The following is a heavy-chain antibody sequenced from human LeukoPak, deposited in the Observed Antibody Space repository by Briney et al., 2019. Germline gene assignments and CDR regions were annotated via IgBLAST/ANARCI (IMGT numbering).Heavy chain of an antibody. J-gene: IGHJ5*02. V-gene: IGHV1-46*01. D-gene: IGHD2-2*01. CDR3: ARGGADMPRGDWFDP. CDR1: GYTFTSYY. Sequence: ASVKVSCKASGYTFTSYYMHWVRQAPGQGLEWMGIINPSGGSTSYAQKFQGRVTMTRDTSTSTVYMELSSLRSEDTAVYYCARGGADMPRGDWFDPWGQGTLVTVSS. CDR2: INPSGGST.